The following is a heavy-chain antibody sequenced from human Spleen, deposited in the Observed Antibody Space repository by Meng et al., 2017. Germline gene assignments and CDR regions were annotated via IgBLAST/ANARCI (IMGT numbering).Heavy chain of an antibody. V-gene: IGHV4-34*01. CDR3: ARGPTTMAHDFDY. CDR2: INHSGST. J-gene: IGHJ4*02. D-gene: IGHD4-11*01. CDR1: GGSFSDYY. Sequence: QVQLQQWGAGLLKPSETLSLTFVVSGGSFSDYYWSSIRQPPGKGLEWIGEINHSGSTNYNPSLESRATISADTSQNNLSLKLSSVTAADSAVYYCARGPTTMAHDFDYWGQGTLVTVSS.